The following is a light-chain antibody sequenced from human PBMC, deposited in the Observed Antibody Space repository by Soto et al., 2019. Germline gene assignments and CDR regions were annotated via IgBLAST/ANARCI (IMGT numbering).Light chain of an antibody. CDR1: SSNIGAGYD. CDR2: GNS. Sequence: QSVLTQPPSVSGAPGQRVTISCTGSSSNIGAGYDVHWYQQLPGTAPKLLIYGNSNRTSGVPDRFSGSKSGTSASLAITGLQAEDEADYYCQYYDSSLSAVVFGGGTKVTVL. CDR3: QYYDSSLSAVV. J-gene: IGLJ2*01. V-gene: IGLV1-40*01.